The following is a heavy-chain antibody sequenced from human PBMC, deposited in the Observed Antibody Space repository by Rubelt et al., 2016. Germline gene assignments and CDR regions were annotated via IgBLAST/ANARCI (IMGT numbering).Heavy chain of an antibody. V-gene: IGHV3-30*04. Sequence: VRQAPGKGLEWVAVISYDGSNKYYADSVKGRFTISRDNSKNTLYLQMNSLRAEDTAVYYCAKEWATYYYYGMDVWGQGTTVTVSS. CDR2: ISYDGSNK. J-gene: IGHJ6*02. CDR3: AKEWATYYYYGMDV.